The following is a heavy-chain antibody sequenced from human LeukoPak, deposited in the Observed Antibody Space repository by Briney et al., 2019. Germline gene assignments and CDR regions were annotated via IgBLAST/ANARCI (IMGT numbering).Heavy chain of an antibody. CDR3: ARAYHGYIGYYFDY. CDR2: IYYSGST. V-gene: IGHV4-39*07. J-gene: IGHJ4*02. CDR1: GGSISSSSYY. D-gene: IGHD5-24*01. Sequence: PSETLSLTCTVSGGSISSSSYYWGWIRQPPGKGLEWIGSIYYSGSTYYNPSLKSRVTISVDTSKNQFSLKLSSVTAADTAVYYCARAYHGYIGYYFDYWGQGTLVTVSS.